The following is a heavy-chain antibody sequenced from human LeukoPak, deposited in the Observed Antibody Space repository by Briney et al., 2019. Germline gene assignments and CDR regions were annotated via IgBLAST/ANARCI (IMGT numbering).Heavy chain of an antibody. CDR1: GESITSDNW. CDR3: AKDLGSNPGY. V-gene: IGHV4-4*02. Sequence: SGTLSLTCALSGESITSDNWWSWVRPAPGKGLEWIGEIHHSAGTNYNPSLRSRVTMSIDSSQDQFYSHLQSVTAADTGMYFCAKDLGSNPGYWGQGTLVTVSS. J-gene: IGHJ4*02. CDR2: IHHSAGT. D-gene: IGHD4-11*01.